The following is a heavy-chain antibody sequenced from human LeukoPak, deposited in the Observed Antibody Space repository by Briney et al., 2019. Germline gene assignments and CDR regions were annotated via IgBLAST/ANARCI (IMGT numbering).Heavy chain of an antibody. J-gene: IGHJ4*02. CDR1: GFTFSSYT. Sequence: GGSLRLSCAASGFTFSSYTMNWVRQAPGKGLEWVSSISASSTYIYYADSLKGRFTISRDNAKNSLYLQMNSLRAEDTAVYYCARDFSDYGDFDYWGQGTLVTVSS. D-gene: IGHD4-17*01. CDR2: ISASSTYI. CDR3: ARDFSDYGDFDY. V-gene: IGHV3-21*01.